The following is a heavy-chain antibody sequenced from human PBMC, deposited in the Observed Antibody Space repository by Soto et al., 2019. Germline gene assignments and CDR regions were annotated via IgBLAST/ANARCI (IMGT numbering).Heavy chain of an antibody. CDR1: GDSVSSNSAA. J-gene: IGHJ6*02. CDR2: TYYRSKWYN. CDR3: ARDYYDFWSGYYDYYGMDV. V-gene: IGHV6-1*01. D-gene: IGHD3-3*01. Sequence: SQTLSLTCAISGDSVSSNSAAWNWIRQSPSRGLEWLGRTYYRSKWYNDYAVSVKSRITINPDTSKNQFSLQLNSVTPEDTAVYYCARDYYDFWSGYYDYYGMDVWGQGTTVTVSS.